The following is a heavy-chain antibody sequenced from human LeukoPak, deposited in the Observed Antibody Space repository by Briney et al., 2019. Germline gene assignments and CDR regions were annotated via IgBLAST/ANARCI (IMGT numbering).Heavy chain of an antibody. CDR1: GGTFSSYA. CDR3: AGGAAAGFFDY. Sequence: ASVKVSCKASGGTFSSYAISWVRQAPGQGLEWMGGIIPIFGTANYAQKFQGRVTITTDESTSTAYMELSSLRSEDTAVYYCAGGAAAGFFDYWGQGTLVTVSS. D-gene: IGHD6-13*01. J-gene: IGHJ4*02. CDR2: IIPIFGTA. V-gene: IGHV1-69*05.